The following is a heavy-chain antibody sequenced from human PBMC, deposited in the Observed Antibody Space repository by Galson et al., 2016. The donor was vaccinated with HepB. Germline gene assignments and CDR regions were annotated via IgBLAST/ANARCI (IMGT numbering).Heavy chain of an antibody. CDR1: GGSINSSHW. CDR2: IYQSGST. CDR3: ARVFDGSDYYFDGRRYFDY. D-gene: IGHD3-22*01. J-gene: IGHJ4*02. Sequence: SETLSLTCAVSGGSINSSHWWSWVRQPPGKGLEWIGEIYQSGSTNYNPSLKRRVTVSVDKSNNQFSLKLTSVTAADTAVYYCARVFDGSDYYFDGRRYFDYWGQGTLVTVSS. V-gene: IGHV4-4*02.